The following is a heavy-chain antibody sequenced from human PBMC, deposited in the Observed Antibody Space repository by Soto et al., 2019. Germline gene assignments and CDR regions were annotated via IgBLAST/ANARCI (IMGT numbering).Heavy chain of an antibody. J-gene: IGHJ6*03. CDR2: INPKGGDT. Sequence: QVQLVQSGAEVRKPGASVTVSCRSSGDSFNDYYIHWVRQAPGQGFEWLGWINPKGGDTKYAQKFRGWVGMTRYTSIMTVSMQLSRLRSDDTAVYYCARESGGATATLDYVYFYMDVWGTGTTVTVSS. CDR1: GDSFNDYY. CDR3: ARESGGATATLDYVYFYMDV. V-gene: IGHV1-2*04. D-gene: IGHD5-12*01.